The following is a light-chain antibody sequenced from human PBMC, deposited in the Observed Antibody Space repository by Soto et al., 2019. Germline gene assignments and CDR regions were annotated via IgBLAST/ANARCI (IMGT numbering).Light chain of an antibody. CDR3: QQSFSTPT. J-gene: IGKJ5*01. CDR2: SAS. Sequence: DIQMNPSPSSLSTSVGDRVTLTCRASQRINIYLNWYRQKPGKAPXXRIYSASNLQSGVPSRLSGSGSGTDFTLTISSLQPEDSATYYCQQSFSTPTFGQGTRLEIK. CDR1: QRINIY. V-gene: IGKV1-39*01.